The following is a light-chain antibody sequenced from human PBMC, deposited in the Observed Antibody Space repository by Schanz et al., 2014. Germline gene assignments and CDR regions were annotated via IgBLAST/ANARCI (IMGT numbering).Light chain of an antibody. CDR1: QTVGNN. J-gene: IGKJ4*01. CDR2: AAS. CDR3: QQRSNWPPLT. Sequence: EIVMTQSPATLSVSPGERALLSCRTSQTVGNNLGWYQHRPGQAPRLLIYAASTRATGIPARFSGSGSGTEFTLTISSLEPEDFAVYYCQQRSNWPPLTFGGGTKVEIK. V-gene: IGKV3-11*01.